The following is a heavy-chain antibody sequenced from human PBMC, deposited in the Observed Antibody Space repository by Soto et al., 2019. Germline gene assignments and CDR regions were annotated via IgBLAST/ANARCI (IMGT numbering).Heavy chain of an antibody. J-gene: IGHJ4*02. CDR1: GYTFTSYD. D-gene: IGHD3-10*01. V-gene: IGHV1-8*01. CDR2: MNPNSGNT. CDR3: AADSRYGSGGNHVWVSDY. Sequence: ASVKVSCKASGYTFTSYDINWVRQATGQGLEWMGWMNPNSGNTDYAQKFQGRVTMTRDTSTSTAYMELRSLRSDDTAVYYCAADSRYGSGGNHVWVSDYWGQGTLVTVSS.